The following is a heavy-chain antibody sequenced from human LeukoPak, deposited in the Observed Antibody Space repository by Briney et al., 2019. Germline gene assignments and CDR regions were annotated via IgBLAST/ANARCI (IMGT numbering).Heavy chain of an antibody. CDR2: IKSKTDGGTT. V-gene: IGHV3-15*01. Sequence: GRSLRLSCTASGFTFGDYAMSWFRQAPGKGLEWVGRIKSKTDGGTTDYAAPVKGRFTISRDDSKNTLYLQMNSLKTEDTAVYYCTTDGGSSWYGRYWGQGTLVTVSS. CDR1: GFTFGDYA. D-gene: IGHD6-13*01. J-gene: IGHJ4*02. CDR3: TTDGGSSWYGRY.